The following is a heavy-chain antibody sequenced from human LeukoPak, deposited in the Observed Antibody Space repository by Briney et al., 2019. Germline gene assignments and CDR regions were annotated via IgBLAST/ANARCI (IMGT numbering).Heavy chain of an antibody. V-gene: IGHV3-15*06. CDR2: ITKKIDGGTT. Sequence: GGSLRLSCTASGFTFSNAWMSWGRQAPGKGLEWVGRITKKIDGGTTTYAAPVRGRFTISRDPSKDTLYLQMNSLKTDDTAVYYCTRGPRPFDYWGQGTLVTVSS. CDR3: TRGPRPFDY. CDR1: GFTFSNAW. J-gene: IGHJ4*02.